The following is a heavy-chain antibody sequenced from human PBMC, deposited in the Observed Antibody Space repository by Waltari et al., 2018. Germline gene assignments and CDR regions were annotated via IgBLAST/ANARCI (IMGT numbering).Heavy chain of an antibody. Sequence: QVQLVQSGAEVKKPGSSVKVSCKASGGTFSSYAISWVRQAPGQGFEWMGGISHIIGTANYAQKFQGRVTITADESTSTAYMELSSLRSEDTAVYYCARAGGVARALYGMDVWGQGTTVTVSS. CDR2: ISHIIGTA. CDR1: GGTFSSYA. V-gene: IGHV1-69*01. CDR3: ARAGGVARALYGMDV. J-gene: IGHJ6*02. D-gene: IGHD3-3*01.